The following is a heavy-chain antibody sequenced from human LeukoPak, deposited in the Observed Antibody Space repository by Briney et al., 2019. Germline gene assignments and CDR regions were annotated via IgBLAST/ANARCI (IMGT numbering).Heavy chain of an antibody. D-gene: IGHD2-15*01. CDR2: ICYSGST. CDR3: ARHCSGGSCYGAEYFQH. J-gene: IGHJ1*01. CDR1: GGSISSYY. V-gene: IGHV4-59*08. Sequence: SETLSLTCTASGGSISSYYWSWTRQPPGKGLEWIGYICYSGSTNYNPSLKSRVTISVDTSKNQFSLKLSSVTAADTAVYYCARHCSGGSCYGAEYFQHWGQGTLVTVSS.